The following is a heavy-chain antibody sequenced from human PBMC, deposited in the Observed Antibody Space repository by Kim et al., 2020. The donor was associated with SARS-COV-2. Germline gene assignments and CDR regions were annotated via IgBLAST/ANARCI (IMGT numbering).Heavy chain of an antibody. V-gene: IGHV4-59*09. Sequence: TNYNPALKSRVTISVDTSKNQFSLKLSSVTAADTAVYYCARGTPPDAFDIWGQGTMVTVSS. CDR3: ARGTPPDAFDI. CDR2: T. J-gene: IGHJ3*02.